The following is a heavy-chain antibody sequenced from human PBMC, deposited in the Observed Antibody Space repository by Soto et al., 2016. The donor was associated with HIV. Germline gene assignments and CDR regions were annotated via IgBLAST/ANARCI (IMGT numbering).Heavy chain of an antibody. CDR3: ARAGSYYDILTGYYQGYYFDY. D-gene: IGHD3-9*01. Sequence: EVQLVESGGGLVQPGGSLRLSCAASGFTFSSYWMHWVRQAPGKGLVWVSRINSDGSSTSYADSVKGRFTISRDNAKNTLYLQMNSLRAEDTAVYYCARAGSYYDILTGYYQGYYFDYWGQGTLVTVSS. CDR1: GFTFSSYW. J-gene: IGHJ4*02. CDR2: INSDGSST. V-gene: IGHV3-74*01.